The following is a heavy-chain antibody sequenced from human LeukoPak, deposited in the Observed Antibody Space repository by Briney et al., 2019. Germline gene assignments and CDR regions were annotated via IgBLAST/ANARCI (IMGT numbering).Heavy chain of an antibody. CDR1: GGSTSSLY. CDR2: IFNGGTT. CDR3: AGFRAANFEN. V-gene: IGHV4-59*11. J-gene: IGHJ4*02. Sequence: SETLSLTCSVSGGSTSSLYWRWIRQPPGKGLEWIGYIFNGGTTRYNPSLNSRVTISVDTSKSQFSLILSSVTAADTAVYFCAGFRAANFENWGQGTLLTGSS.